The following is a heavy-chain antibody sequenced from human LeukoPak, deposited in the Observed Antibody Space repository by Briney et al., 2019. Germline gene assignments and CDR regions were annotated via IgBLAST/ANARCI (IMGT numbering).Heavy chain of an antibody. CDR1: GGSISSYY. D-gene: IGHD3-22*01. V-gene: IGHV4-59*01. CDR3: ARVDDSSGDDAFDI. Sequence: SETLSFTCTVSGGSISSYYWSWIRQPPGKGLEWIGYIYYSGSTNYNPSLKSRVTISVDTSKNQFSLKLSSVTAADTAVYYCARVDDSSGDDAFDIWGQGTMVTVSS. J-gene: IGHJ3*02. CDR2: IYYSGST.